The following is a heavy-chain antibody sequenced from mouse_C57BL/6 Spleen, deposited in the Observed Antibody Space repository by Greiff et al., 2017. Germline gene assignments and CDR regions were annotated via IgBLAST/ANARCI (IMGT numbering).Heavy chain of an antibody. D-gene: IGHD2-1*01. V-gene: IGHV1-61*01. CDR2: IYPSDSET. CDR1: GYTFTSYW. J-gene: IGHJ1*03. CDR3: ARSAYGKGYSDV. Sequence: QVQLQQPGAELVRPGSSVKLSCKASGYTFTSYWMDWVKQRPGQGLEWIGNIYPSDSETHYNQKFKDKATLTVDKSSSTAYMLLSSLPSEDSAVXYCARSAYGKGYSDVWGTGTTVTVSS.